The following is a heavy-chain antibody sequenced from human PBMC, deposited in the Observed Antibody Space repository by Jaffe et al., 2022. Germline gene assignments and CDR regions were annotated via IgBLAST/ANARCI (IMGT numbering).Heavy chain of an antibody. D-gene: IGHD6-6*01. J-gene: IGHJ6*03. Sequence: EVQLVESGGGLVQPGRSLRLSCAASGFTFDDYAMHWVRQAPGKGLEWVSGISWNSGSIGYADSVKGRFTISRDNAKNSLYLQMNSLRAEDTALYYCAKDIKGARPSYYYYMDVWGKGTTVTVSS. CDR1: GFTFDDYA. CDR3: AKDIKGARPSYYYYMDV. CDR2: ISWNSGSI. V-gene: IGHV3-9*01.